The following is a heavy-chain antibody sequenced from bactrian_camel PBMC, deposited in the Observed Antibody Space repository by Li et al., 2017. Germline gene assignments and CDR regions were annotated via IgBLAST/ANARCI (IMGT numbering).Heavy chain of an antibody. CDR1: AYRYSTYC. D-gene: IGHD5*01. CDR3: AAVRSRYVCRDNPGTDEFAF. V-gene: IGHV3S1*01. Sequence: HVQLVESGGGSVQAGGSLSLSCSAAAYRYSTYCIGWFRQAPGKERDWVATIYTGDGHTNYGDSVKGRFTISQDIAKQTVYLQMNSLKFEDSAMYYCAAVRSRYVCRDNPGTDEFAFWGQGTQVTVS. CDR2: IYTGDGHT. J-gene: IGHJ4*01.